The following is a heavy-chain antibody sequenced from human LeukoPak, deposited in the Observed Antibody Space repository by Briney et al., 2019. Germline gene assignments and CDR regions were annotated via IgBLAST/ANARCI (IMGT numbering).Heavy chain of an antibody. J-gene: IGHJ4*02. CDR1: GFTFSNAW. D-gene: IGHD2-2*01. V-gene: IGHV3-15*01. CDR3: TTDPEVLGYCSSTSCSPFDY. Sequence: GGSLRLSCAASGFTFSNAWMSWVRQAPGKGLEWVGRIKSKTDGGTTDYAAPVKGRFTISRDDSENTLYLQMNSLKTKDTAVYYCTTDPEVLGYCSSTSCSPFDYWGQGTLVTVSS. CDR2: IKSKTDGGTT.